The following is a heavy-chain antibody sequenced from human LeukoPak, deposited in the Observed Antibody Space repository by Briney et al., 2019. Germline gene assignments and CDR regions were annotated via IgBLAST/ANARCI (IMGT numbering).Heavy chain of an antibody. CDR3: AMNTIKDGYGAFDI. D-gene: IGHD2-2*03. Sequence: ASVKVSCKASGYTFTSYGISWVRQAPGQGLEWMGWISAYNGNTNYAQKLQGRVTMTTDTSTSTAYMELRSLRSDDTAVYYCAMNTIKDGYGAFDIWGQGTMVTVSS. CDR2: ISAYNGNT. J-gene: IGHJ3*02. V-gene: IGHV1-18*01. CDR1: GYTFTSYG.